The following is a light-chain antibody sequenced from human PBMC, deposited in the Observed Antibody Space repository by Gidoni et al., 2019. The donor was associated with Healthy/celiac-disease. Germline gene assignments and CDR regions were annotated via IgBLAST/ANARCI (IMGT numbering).Light chain of an antibody. CDR1: QSVSSY. CDR2: DAS. CDR3: QQRSNWPPLT. J-gene: IGKJ4*01. Sequence: EIVLTQSPATLSLSPGESATLSCRASQSVSSYLAWYQQKPGQAPRLLIYDASNRATGIPARFSGSGSGTDFTLTISSLEPEDFAVYYCQQRSNWPPLTFXGXTKVXIK. V-gene: IGKV3-11*01.